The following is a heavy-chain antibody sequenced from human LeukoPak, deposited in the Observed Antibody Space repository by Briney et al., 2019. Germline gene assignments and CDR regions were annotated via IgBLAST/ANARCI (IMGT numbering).Heavy chain of an antibody. V-gene: IGHV3-21*01. J-gene: IGHJ4*02. CDR3: ASKLFNDYGGY. CDR2: ITSGSYT. Sequence: GGSLRLSCAASGFSFSSYTMNWVRQAPGKGLEWVSSITSGSYTYYAVSVKGRFTISRDNAKNSLYLQMNSLRAEDTAVYYCASKLFNDYGGYWGQGTLVTVSS. CDR1: GFSFSSYT. D-gene: IGHD4-17*01.